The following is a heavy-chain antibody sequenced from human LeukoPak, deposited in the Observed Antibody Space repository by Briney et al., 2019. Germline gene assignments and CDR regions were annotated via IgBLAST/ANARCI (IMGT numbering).Heavy chain of an antibody. CDR2: ISSSSSYI. Sequence: PGGSLRLSCAASGFTFSSYSMNWVRQAPGKGLEWVSSISSSSSYIYYADSVKGRFTISRDNAKHSLYLQMNSLRAEDTAVYYCARLDILTGYYVDYWGQGTLVTVSS. J-gene: IGHJ4*02. CDR1: GFTFSSYS. CDR3: ARLDILTGYYVDY. D-gene: IGHD3-9*01. V-gene: IGHV3-21*01.